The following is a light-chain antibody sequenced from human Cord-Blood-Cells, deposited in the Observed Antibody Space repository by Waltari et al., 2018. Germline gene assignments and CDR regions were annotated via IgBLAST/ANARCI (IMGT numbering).Light chain of an antibody. Sequence: EIVMTQSPATLSVSPGERATLSCRASQSVSSNLAWYQQKPGRAPRLLIYGASSRATGIPARFSGSESGTEFTLTISSLQSEDCAVDYCQQDNNRPRTFGQGTKVEIK. CDR2: GAS. CDR1: QSVSSN. J-gene: IGKJ1*01. V-gene: IGKV3-15*01. CDR3: QQDNNRPRT.